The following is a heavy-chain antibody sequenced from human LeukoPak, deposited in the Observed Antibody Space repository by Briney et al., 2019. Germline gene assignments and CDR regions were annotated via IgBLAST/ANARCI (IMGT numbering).Heavy chain of an antibody. V-gene: IGHV1-2*02. Sequence: EASVKVSCKASGYTFTTYGITWVRQAPGQGLEWMGWINPNSGGTNYAQKFQGRVTMTRDTSISTAYMELSRLRSDDTAVYYCARTDLGATSSFDYWGQGTLVTVSS. D-gene: IGHD1-26*01. CDR1: GYTFTTYG. CDR3: ARTDLGATSSFDY. CDR2: INPNSGGT. J-gene: IGHJ4*02.